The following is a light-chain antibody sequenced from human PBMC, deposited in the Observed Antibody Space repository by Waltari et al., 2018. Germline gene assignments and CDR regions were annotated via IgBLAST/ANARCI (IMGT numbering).Light chain of an antibody. Sequence: SYVLTQPPSVSVAPGETARITCGGNNIESKSVHWYRQRPGQAPVVVISYDNDRAAGIPERVSGSNSGNTATLTISSVEAGDEADYYCQVWDANTDPGVFGTGTEVTVL. V-gene: IGLV3-21*01. J-gene: IGLJ1*01. CDR3: QVWDANTDPGV. CDR1: NIESKS. CDR2: YDN.